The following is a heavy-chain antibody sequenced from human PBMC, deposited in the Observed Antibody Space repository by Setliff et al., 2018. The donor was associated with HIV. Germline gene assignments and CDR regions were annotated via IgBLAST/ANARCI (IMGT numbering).Heavy chain of an antibody. V-gene: IGHV4-59*01. J-gene: IGHJ4*02. D-gene: IGHD2-21*01. CDR3: ARDIQSNSCPFDS. CDR1: GDSINFYY. Sequence: SETLSLTCSVSGDSINFYYWTWIRQPPGKGLEWIGYIYNSVNTKYNPSLKSRVTISLDTSKNQFSLKLNSVTAADTAVYYCARDIQSNSCPFDSWGQGTLVTVSS. CDR2: IYNSVNT.